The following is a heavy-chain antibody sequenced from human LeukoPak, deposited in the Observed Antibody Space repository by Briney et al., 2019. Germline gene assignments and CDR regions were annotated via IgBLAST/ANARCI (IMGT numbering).Heavy chain of an antibody. CDR1: GGTFSSYA. CDR3: ARGEDPYGEGGNAFDI. Sequence: SVKVSCKASGGTFSSYAISWVRQAPGQGLEWMGGIIPIFGTANYAQKFQGRVTIAADESTSTAYMELSSLRSEDTAVYYCARGEDPYGEGGNAFDIWGQGTMVTVSS. V-gene: IGHV1-69*01. D-gene: IGHD4-17*01. CDR2: IIPIFGTA. J-gene: IGHJ3*02.